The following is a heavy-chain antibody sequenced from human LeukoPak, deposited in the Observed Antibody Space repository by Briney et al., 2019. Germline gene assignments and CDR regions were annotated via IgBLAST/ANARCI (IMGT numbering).Heavy chain of an antibody. CDR2: IYYSGST. V-gene: IGHV4-39*01. Sequence: SETLSLTCTVSGGSISSYYWSWIRQPPGKGLEWIGSIYYSGSTYYDPSLKSRVTISVDTSKNQFSLKLNSVTATDTAVYYCARHYGPWGQGTLVTVSS. J-gene: IGHJ4*02. CDR1: GGSISSYY. D-gene: IGHD3-10*01. CDR3: ARHYGP.